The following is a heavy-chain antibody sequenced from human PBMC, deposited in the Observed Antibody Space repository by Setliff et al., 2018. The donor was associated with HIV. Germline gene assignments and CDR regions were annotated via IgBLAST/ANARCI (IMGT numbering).Heavy chain of an antibody. CDR2: TIPMFGTA. D-gene: IGHD1-26*01. CDR3: GRDSEWGSYIFWTFDI. Sequence: SVKVSCKASGGTFGIYGISWVRQAPGQGLEWMGGTIPMFGTANYAQKFQGRVTITTDESTNTGYMELSSLRSEDTAVYYCGRDSEWGSYIFWTFDIWGQGTMVTVSS. J-gene: IGHJ3*02. V-gene: IGHV1-69*05. CDR1: GGTFGIYG.